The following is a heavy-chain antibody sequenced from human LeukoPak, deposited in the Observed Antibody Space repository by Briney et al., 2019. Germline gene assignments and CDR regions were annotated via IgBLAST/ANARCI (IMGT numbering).Heavy chain of an antibody. CDR2: IYYSGST. D-gene: IGHD3-3*01. J-gene: IGHJ4*02. CDR1: GGSISSYY. V-gene: IGHV4-59*01. CDR3: ARERWESASYYDFWSGYAPFDY. Sequence: SETLSLTCTVSGGSISSYYWSWIRQPPGKGLEWIGYIYYSGSTNYNPSLKSRVTLSVDTSKNQFSLKLSSVTAADTAVYYCARERWESASYYDFWSGYAPFDYWGQGTLVTVSS.